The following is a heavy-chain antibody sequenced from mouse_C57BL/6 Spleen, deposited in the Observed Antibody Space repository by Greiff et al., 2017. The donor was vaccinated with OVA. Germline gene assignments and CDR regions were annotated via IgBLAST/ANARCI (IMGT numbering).Heavy chain of an antibody. V-gene: IGHV1-9*01. CDR3: ALYDYDRTWFAY. J-gene: IGHJ3*01. CDR1: GYTFTGYW. Sequence: VKLQESGAELMKPGASVKLSCKATGYTFTGYWIEWVKQRPGHGLEWIGEILPGSGSTNYNEKFKGKATFTADTSSNTAYMQLSSLTTEDSAIYYCALYDYDRTWFAYWGQGTLVTVSA. CDR2: ILPGSGST. D-gene: IGHD2-4*01.